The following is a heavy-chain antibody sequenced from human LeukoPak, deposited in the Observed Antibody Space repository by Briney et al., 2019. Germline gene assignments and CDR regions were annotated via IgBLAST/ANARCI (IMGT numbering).Heavy chain of an antibody. Sequence: SETLSLTCTVSGGSISSSSYYWGWIRQPPGKGLEWIGSIYYSGSTYYNPSLKSRVTISVDTSKNQFSLKLSSVTAADTAVYYCAREGLRINWFDPWGQGTLVTVSS. J-gene: IGHJ5*02. CDR1: GGSISSSSYY. D-gene: IGHD4-17*01. CDR2: IYYSGST. V-gene: IGHV4-39*07. CDR3: AREGLRINWFDP.